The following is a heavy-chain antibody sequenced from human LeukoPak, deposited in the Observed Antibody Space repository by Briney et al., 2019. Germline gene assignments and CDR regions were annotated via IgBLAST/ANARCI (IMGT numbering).Heavy chain of an antibody. Sequence: SETLSLTCAVYGGSFSGYYWSWLRQPPGKGLEWLGEINHSGSTNYNPSLKSRVTISVDTSKNQFSLKLSSVTAADTAVYYCARHCCSSTSCYVDYWGQGTLVTVSS. D-gene: IGHD2-2*01. CDR1: GGSFSGYY. CDR2: INHSGST. CDR3: ARHCCSSTSCYVDY. J-gene: IGHJ4*02. V-gene: IGHV4-34*01.